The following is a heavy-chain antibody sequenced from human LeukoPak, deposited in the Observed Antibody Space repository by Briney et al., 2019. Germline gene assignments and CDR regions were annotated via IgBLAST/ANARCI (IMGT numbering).Heavy chain of an antibody. V-gene: IGHV3-9*01. D-gene: IGHD3-22*01. CDR1: GFTFEGFA. CDR3: AKGTGGYYGPFDS. Sequence: GRSLRLSCAASGFTFEGFALFWVRQAPGKGLEWVSGINWNSASVAFADSVEGRFTTSRDNAKNFLYLQMNSLRVEDTALYYCAKGTGGYYGPFDSWGQGTLVTVSS. CDR2: INWNSASV. J-gene: IGHJ4*02.